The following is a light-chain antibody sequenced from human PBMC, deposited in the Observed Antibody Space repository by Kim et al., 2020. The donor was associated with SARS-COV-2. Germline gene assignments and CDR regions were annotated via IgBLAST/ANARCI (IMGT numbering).Light chain of an antibody. CDR1: SSNIGAGYD. Sequence: RVTIYCTGSSSNIGAGYDVHWYQQLPGTAPKLLIYGNSNRPSGVPDRFSGSKSGTSASLAITGLQAEDEADYYCQSYDSSLSGSYVFGTGTKVTVL. CDR3: QSYDSSLSGSYV. CDR2: GNS. J-gene: IGLJ1*01. V-gene: IGLV1-40*01.